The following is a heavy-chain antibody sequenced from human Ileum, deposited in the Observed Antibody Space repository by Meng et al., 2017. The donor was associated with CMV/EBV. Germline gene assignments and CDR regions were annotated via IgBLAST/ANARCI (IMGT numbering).Heavy chain of an antibody. J-gene: IGHJ6*02. CDR1: GFTLSLYS. Sequence: GGSLRLSCKASGFTLSLYSMNWLRRTPGKRLELVAATQARGGPIYYSDKVKDRFTISRDDAKNSVFLQMNSLRDDDTAVYYCGRTPRDCTRTSSCYYYGMDVWGQGTTVTVSS. CDR3: GRTPRDCTRTSSCYYYGMDV. D-gene: IGHD2-2*01. V-gene: IGHV3-21*01. CDR2: TQARGGPI.